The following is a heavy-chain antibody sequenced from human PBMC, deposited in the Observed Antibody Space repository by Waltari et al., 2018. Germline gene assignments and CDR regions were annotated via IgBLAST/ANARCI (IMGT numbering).Heavy chain of an antibody. CDR1: GFTFSSYW. CDR3: ARDLASRGGSFDP. D-gene: IGHD3-16*01. Sequence: EVQLVESGGGLVQPGGSLRLSCAASGFTFSSYWMSWFSQAPGKGLEWVANIKQDGSEKYYVDSVKGRFTISRDNAKNSLYLQMNSLRAEDTAVYYCARDLASRGGSFDPWGQGTLVTVSS. CDR2: IKQDGSEK. J-gene: IGHJ5*02. V-gene: IGHV3-7*01.